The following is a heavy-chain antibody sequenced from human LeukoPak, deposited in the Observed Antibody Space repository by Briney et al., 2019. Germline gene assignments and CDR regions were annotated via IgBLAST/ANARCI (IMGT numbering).Heavy chain of an antibody. J-gene: IGHJ4*02. D-gene: IGHD3-10*01. CDR3: ARDRIGSDYGSGSYDR. V-gene: IGHV1-46*01. Sequence: ASVKVSCKASGYSFTSHYMHWVRQAPGQGLEWMGLINPSGSATRYAQSFQGRVTMTRDLSTSTDYMELSSLRSDDTAVYFCARDRIGSDYGSGSYDRWGQGTLVTVSS. CDR1: GYSFTSHY. CDR2: INPSGSAT.